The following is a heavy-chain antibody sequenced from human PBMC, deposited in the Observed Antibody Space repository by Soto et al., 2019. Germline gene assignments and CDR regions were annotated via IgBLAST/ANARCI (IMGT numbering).Heavy chain of an antibody. J-gene: IGHJ5*02. V-gene: IGHV1-18*01. CDR2: ISAYNGNT. CDR1: GYTFSSYG. CDR3: ARHIVVVTAIAFDP. Sequence: ASVKVSCKASGYTFSSYGSSWVRQAPGQGLEWMGWISAYNGNTNYAQKLQGRVTMTTDTSTSTAYMELRSLRSDGTAVYYCARHIVVVTAIAFDPWGQGTLVTVSS. D-gene: IGHD2-21*02.